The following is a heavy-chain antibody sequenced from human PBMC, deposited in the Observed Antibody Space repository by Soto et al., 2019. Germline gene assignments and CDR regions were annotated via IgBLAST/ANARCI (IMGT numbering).Heavy chain of an antibody. D-gene: IGHD1-26*01. V-gene: IGHV3-48*01. J-gene: IGHJ4*02. CDR3: AKARCTTTDCYVPDY. CDR1: GFRFSDYS. CDR2: ISGSGCTI. Sequence: GGSLRLSCAASGFRFSDYSMNWVRQAPGRGLEWVSFISGSGCTIHYADSVEGRFVISRDNARNTLYLHMNSLRAEDTAMYYCAKARCTTTDCYVPDYWGRGTLVTVSS.